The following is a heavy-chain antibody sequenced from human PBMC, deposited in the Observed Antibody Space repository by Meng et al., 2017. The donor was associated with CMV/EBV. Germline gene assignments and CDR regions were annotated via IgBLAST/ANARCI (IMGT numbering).Heavy chain of an antibody. CDR3: ARGLRCTGVMDY. V-gene: IGHV4-4*07. CDR1: CACLSSCV. J-gene: IGHJ4*02. D-gene: IGHD4-17*01. Sequence: QVPLQQSGPGLVKPSAALSPRCAFGCACLSSCVWSWIRPAPGVALDWFGRTYTIGGNSYTTSRKSSVTLLVEPVTPESSLKLSSVPAADTAVYYGARGLRCTGVMDYWAQVSLVTVSS. CDR2: TYTIGGN.